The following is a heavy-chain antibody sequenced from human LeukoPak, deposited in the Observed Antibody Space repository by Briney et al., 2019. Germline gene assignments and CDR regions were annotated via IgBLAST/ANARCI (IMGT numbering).Heavy chain of an antibody. V-gene: IGHV3-30*03. D-gene: IGHD3-9*01. CDR1: GFTFTHYG. J-gene: IGHJ3*02. Sequence: GGSLRLSCEVSGFTFTHYGMHWVRQAPGKALEWVSFISYNGNEKYGDSVKGRFTISRGNSNNTLYLHMNGLNADDTAMYYCARDPLDISRWANAFDIWGQGTMVTVSS. CDR3: ARDPLDISRWANAFDI. CDR2: ISYNGNE.